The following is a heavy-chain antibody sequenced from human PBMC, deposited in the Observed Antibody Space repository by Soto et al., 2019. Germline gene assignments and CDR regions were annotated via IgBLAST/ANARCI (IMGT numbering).Heavy chain of an antibody. D-gene: IGHD3-9*01. CDR1: GGSTSNYF. Sequence: SETLSLTCTVSGGSTSNYFWSWIRQPPGKGPEWVGHIYNSRSYYNPSLQRRVTISIDTSKNQFSLSLSSVTAADTAVYYCARLGNFVGLYWGPGVLVTVSS. CDR3: ARLGNFVGLY. CDR2: IYNSRS. J-gene: IGHJ4*02. V-gene: IGHV4-59*08.